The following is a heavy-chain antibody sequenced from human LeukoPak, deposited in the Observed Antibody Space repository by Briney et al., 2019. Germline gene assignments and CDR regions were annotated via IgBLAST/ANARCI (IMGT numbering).Heavy chain of an antibody. CDR2: IRYDGSNK. V-gene: IGHV3-30*02. D-gene: IGHD6-13*01. Sequence: PGGSLRLSCAASGFTFSSYGMHWVRQAPGKGLEWVAFIRYDGSNKYYADSVKGRFTISRDNSKNTLYLQMNSLRAEDTAVYYCAKDPGIAAAGGEYYFDYWGQGTLVTVSS. CDR1: GFTFSSYG. J-gene: IGHJ4*02. CDR3: AKDPGIAAAGGEYYFDY.